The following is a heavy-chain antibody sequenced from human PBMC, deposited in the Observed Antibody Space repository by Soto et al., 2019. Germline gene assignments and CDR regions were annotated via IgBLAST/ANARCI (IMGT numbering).Heavy chain of an antibody. Sequence: SETLSLTCTVAGGYISSYYWSWIRQPPGKGLEWIGYIYYSGSTNYNPSLKSRVTISVDTSKNQFSLKLSSVTAADTAVYYCARENHEDYGGNSVSGYYFDYWGQGTLVTVSS. CDR1: GGYISSYY. CDR3: ARENHEDYGGNSVSGYYFDY. J-gene: IGHJ4*02. V-gene: IGHV4-59*01. CDR2: IYYSGST. D-gene: IGHD4-17*01.